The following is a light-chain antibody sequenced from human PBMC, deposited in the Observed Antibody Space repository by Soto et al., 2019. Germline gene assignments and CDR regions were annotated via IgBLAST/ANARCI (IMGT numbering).Light chain of an antibody. CDR1: QDIRNE. CDR3: LQDYNYPRT. Sequence: AIQMTQSPSSLSASVGDRVTITCRASQDIRNELGWYQQRPGKTPNLLIYAASTLHTGVPSRFSGSGSGTDFTLTISSLQPEDFATYYCLQDYNYPRTFGPGTKVEVK. CDR2: AAS. V-gene: IGKV1-6*01. J-gene: IGKJ1*01.